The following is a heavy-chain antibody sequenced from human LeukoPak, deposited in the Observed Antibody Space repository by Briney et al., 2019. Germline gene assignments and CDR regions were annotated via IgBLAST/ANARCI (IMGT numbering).Heavy chain of an antibody. Sequence: ASVKVSCKASGGTFSSYAISWVRQAPGQGLEWMRGIIPIFGTANYAQKFQGRVTITADESTSTAYMELSSLGSEDTAVYYCARDRDFWSGQTNDAFDIWGQGTMVTVSS. CDR1: GGTFSSYA. CDR3: ARDRDFWSGQTNDAFDI. V-gene: IGHV1-69*13. J-gene: IGHJ3*02. D-gene: IGHD3-3*01. CDR2: IIPIFGTA.